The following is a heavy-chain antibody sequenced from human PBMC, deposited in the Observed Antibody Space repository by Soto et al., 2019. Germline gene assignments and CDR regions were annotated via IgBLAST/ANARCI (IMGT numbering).Heavy chain of an antibody. CDR1: SFPFSSYA. Sequence: PGGSLRLSCAASSFPFSSYAMSWVRQAPGKGLEWVSVISSGANTYYVDSVKGRFTISRDNSKNTLYLQMNSLRAEDTALYYCATGSDGYSRSCPAYWGQGTLVTVSS. J-gene: IGHJ4*02. V-gene: IGHV3-23*01. D-gene: IGHD6-13*01. CDR2: ISSGANT. CDR3: ATGSDGYSRSCPAY.